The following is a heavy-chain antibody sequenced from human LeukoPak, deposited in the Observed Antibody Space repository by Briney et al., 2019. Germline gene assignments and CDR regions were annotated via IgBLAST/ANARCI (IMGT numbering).Heavy chain of an antibody. CDR1: GFTVSSND. D-gene: IGHD1-26*01. Sequence: GGSLRLSCAASGFTVSSNDMSWVRQAPGKGLEWVSVIYSGGSTYYADSVKGRFTIYRDDSKSTLYLQMNSLRAEDTAVYYCARGIVGATTFYFDYWGQGTLVTVSS. CDR3: ARGIVGATTFYFDY. V-gene: IGHV3-53*01. CDR2: IYSGGST. J-gene: IGHJ4*02.